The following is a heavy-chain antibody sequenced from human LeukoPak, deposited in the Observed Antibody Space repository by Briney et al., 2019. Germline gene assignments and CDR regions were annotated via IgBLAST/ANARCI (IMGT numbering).Heavy chain of an antibody. J-gene: IGHJ3*02. V-gene: IGHV3-74*01. CDR3: ASWQMTTVTTLAFDI. Sequence: GGSLRLSCAASGFTFSSYWMHWVRQAPGKGLVWVSRINSDGSSTSYADSVKGRFTISRDNAKNTLYLQMNSLRAEDTAVYYCASWQMTTVTTLAFDIWGQGTMVTVSS. CDR2: INSDGSST. CDR1: GFTFSSYW. D-gene: IGHD4-17*01.